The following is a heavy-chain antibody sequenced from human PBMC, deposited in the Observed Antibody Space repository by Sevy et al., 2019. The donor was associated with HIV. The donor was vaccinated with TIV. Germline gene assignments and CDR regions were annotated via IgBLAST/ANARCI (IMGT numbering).Heavy chain of an antibody. CDR3: ARDSMPLVQGAIITPYFYGMDV. CDR1: SYVFVNYG. V-gene: IGHV1-18*01. Sequence: ASVKVSCKASSYVFVNYGITWLRQAPGQGLLWIGWISPYNGNTHYAQKFQGRVTMTTDTSSTTAYMELRSLISDDTAVYYCARDSMPLVQGAIITPYFYGMDVWGQGTTVTVSS. CDR2: ISPYNGNT. J-gene: IGHJ6*02. D-gene: IGHD3-10*01.